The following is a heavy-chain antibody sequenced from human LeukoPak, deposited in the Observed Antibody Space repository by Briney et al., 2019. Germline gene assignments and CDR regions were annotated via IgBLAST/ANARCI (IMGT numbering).Heavy chain of an antibody. V-gene: IGHV1-69*05. D-gene: IGHD3-10*01. J-gene: IGHJ5*02. CDR2: IIPIFGTA. CDR1: GGTFSSYA. Sequence: SVKVSCKASGGTFSSYAISWVRQAPGQGLEWMGGIIPIFGTANYAQKFQGRVTITTDESTSTAYMELSSLRSEDTAVYYCAREGRYYGSGSSRFDPWGQGTLVTVSS. CDR3: AREGRYYGSGSSRFDP.